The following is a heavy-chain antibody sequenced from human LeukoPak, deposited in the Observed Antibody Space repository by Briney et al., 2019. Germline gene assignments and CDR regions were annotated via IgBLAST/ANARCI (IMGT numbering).Heavy chain of an antibody. D-gene: IGHD3-22*01. J-gene: IGHJ6*02. CDR3: ARGRLPFSGSSGYYYGYYYYYGMDV. Sequence: PSETLSLTCAVYGGSFSGYYWSWIRQPPGKGLEWIGEINHSGSTNYNPSLKSRVTISVDTSKNQFSLKLSSVTAADTAVYYCARGRLPFSGSSGYYYGYYYYYGMDVWGQGTTVTVSS. V-gene: IGHV4-34*01. CDR1: GGSFSGYY. CDR2: INHSGST.